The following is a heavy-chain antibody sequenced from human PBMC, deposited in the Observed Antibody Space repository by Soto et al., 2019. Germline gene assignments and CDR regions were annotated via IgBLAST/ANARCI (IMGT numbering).Heavy chain of an antibody. CDR2: INNDGSST. CDR1: GFTFSSYW. D-gene: IGHD6-6*01. CDR3: ARDARYYYMDV. V-gene: IGHV3-74*01. J-gene: IGHJ6*03. Sequence: EVQLVGSGGGLVQPGGSLRLSCSASGFTFSSYWMHWVRQAPGKGLVWVSHINNDGSSTIYADSVRGRFTISRDNAKNTLYLEMNGLRAEDTAVYFCARDARYYYMDVWGKGTTVTVSS.